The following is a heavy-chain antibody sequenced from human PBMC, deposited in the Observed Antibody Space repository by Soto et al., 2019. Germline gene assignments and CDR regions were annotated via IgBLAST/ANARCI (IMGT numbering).Heavy chain of an antibody. CDR2: ISAYNGNT. J-gene: IGHJ6*03. V-gene: IGHV1-18*01. CDR1: GYTFTSYG. D-gene: IGHD4-4*01. Sequence: QVQLVQSGAEVKKPGASVKVSCKASGYTFTSYGISWVRQAPGQGLEWMGWISAYNGNTNYAQKLQGRVTMTTDTPTSTAYMELRSLRSDDTAVYYCARVPFAGDYSNYYYYDYMDVWGKGTTVTVSS. CDR3: ARVPFAGDYSNYYYYDYMDV.